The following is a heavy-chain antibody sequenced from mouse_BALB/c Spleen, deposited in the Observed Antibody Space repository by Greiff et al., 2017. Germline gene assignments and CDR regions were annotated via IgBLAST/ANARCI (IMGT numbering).Heavy chain of an antibody. CDR2: INSNGGST. V-gene: IGHV5-6-3*01. CDR3: ARDGNYVLFDV. J-gene: IGHJ1*01. CDR1: GFTFSSYG. D-gene: IGHD2-1*01. Sequence: DVMLVESGGGLVQPGGSLKLSCAASGFTFSSYGMSWVRQTPDKRLELVATINSNGGSTYYPDSVKGRFTISRDNARNILYLQMSSLRSEDTAMYYCARDGNYVLFDVWGAGTTVTVSS.